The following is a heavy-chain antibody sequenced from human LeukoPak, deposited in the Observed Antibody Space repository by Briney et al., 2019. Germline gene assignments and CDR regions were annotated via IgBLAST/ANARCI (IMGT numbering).Heavy chain of an antibody. J-gene: IGHJ3*02. CDR3: AKVRHIVVVTAIPLGAFDI. V-gene: IGHV3-23*01. CDR2: ISGSGGST. Sequence: GGSLRLSCAASGFTFSSYAMSWVRQAPGKGLEWVSAISGSGGSTYYADSVKGRFTISRDNSKNTLYLRMNSLRAEDTAVYYCAKVRHIVVVTAIPLGAFDIWGQGTMVTVSS. CDR1: GFTFSSYA. D-gene: IGHD2-21*02.